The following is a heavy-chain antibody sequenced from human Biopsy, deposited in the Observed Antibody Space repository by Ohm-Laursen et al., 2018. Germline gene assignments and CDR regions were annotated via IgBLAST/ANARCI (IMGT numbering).Heavy chain of an antibody. J-gene: IGHJ5*02. V-gene: IGHV4-39*01. CDR1: GGSISSETNY. CDR3: ARHPTGFWFDP. Sequence: PSETLSLTCTVSGGSISSETNYWGWIRQPPGKGLEWIGSIFYGGITYSNPSLKSRVTISVDTSKNQFSLNLSSVTGADAAVYYCARHPTGFWFDPWGQGTLVTVSS. CDR2: IFYGGIT.